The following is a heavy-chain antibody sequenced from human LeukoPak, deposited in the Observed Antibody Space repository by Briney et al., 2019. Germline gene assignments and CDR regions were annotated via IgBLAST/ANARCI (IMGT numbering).Heavy chain of an antibody. D-gene: IGHD5-18*01. V-gene: IGHV4-59*01. J-gene: IGHJ4*02. Sequence: SETLSLTCTVSGGSISSYYWSWIRQPPGKGLELIGYIYYSGSTNYNPSLKSRVTISVDTSKNQFSLKLSSVTAADTAVYYCARDVGGIQLLWGQGTLVTVSS. CDR2: IYYSGST. CDR3: ARDVGGIQLL. CDR1: GGSISSYY.